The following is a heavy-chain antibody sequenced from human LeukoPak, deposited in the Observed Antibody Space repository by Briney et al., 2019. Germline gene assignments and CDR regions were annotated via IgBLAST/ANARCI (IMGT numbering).Heavy chain of an antibody. Sequence: GGSLRLSCAASRFTFNSYAMSWVRQAPGKGLEWVSVIGGSNGITFYVGSVKGRFTISRDNSKDTLYLQMNSLRAEDTAVYYCARNENSGWGFFDYWGQGTLVTVSS. CDR2: IGGSNGIT. CDR1: RFTFNSYA. J-gene: IGHJ4*02. V-gene: IGHV3-23*01. D-gene: IGHD5-12*01. CDR3: ARNENSGWGFFDY.